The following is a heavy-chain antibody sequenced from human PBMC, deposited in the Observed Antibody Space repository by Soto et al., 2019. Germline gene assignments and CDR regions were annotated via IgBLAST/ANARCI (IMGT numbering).Heavy chain of an antibody. CDR1: GFTFSSYA. Sequence: GGSLRLSCAASGFTFSSYAMHWVRQAPGKGLEWVAVISYDGSNKYYADSVKGRFTISRDNSKNTLYLQMNSLRAEDTAVYYCARDQGNDFWSGYYINWFDPWGQGALVTVS. CDR3: ARDQGNDFWSGYYINWFDP. V-gene: IGHV3-30-3*01. J-gene: IGHJ5*02. CDR2: ISYDGSNK. D-gene: IGHD3-3*01.